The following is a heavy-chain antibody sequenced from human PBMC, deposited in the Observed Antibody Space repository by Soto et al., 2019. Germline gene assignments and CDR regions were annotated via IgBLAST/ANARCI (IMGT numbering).Heavy chain of an antibody. J-gene: IGHJ5*02. CDR1: GGSISNYY. Sequence: SETLSLTCNVSGGSISNYYWTWIRQSPEKGLEWIGYMYYNGNINYNPSLKSRVTISIDTSKNQFSLTLKSVSAADTAVYYCASGGNWFDPWGQGVLVTVSS. CDR3: ASGGNWFDP. CDR2: MYYNGNI. V-gene: IGHV4-59*01. D-gene: IGHD3-16*01.